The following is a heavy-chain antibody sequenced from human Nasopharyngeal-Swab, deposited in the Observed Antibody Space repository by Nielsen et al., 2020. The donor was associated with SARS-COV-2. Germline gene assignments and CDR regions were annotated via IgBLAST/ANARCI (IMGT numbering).Heavy chain of an antibody. D-gene: IGHD3-3*01. CDR2: IYSGGST. Sequence: GESLKISCAASGFTVSSNYMSWVRQAPGKGLEWVSVIYSGGSTYYADSVKGRFTISRDNSKNTLYLQMNSLRAEDTAVYYCAGPSYYDFWSGYHFDYWGQGTLVTVS. CDR3: AGPSYYDFWSGYHFDY. J-gene: IGHJ4*02. CDR1: GFTVSSNY. V-gene: IGHV3-66*01.